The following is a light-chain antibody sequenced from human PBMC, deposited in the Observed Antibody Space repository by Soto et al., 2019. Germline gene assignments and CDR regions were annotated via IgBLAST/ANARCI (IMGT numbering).Light chain of an antibody. J-gene: IGKJ5*01. CDR3: QQRSNWPPST. CDR1: QSVSNY. CDR2: ETS. Sequence: IVLTQSPATLSLSPGERATLSCRASQSVSNYLAWYQQKPGQAPRLLIYETSNRATGIPARFSGSGSETDFTLTISSLEPEDSAVYYCQQRSNWPPSTFGRGTRLEIK. V-gene: IGKV3-11*01.